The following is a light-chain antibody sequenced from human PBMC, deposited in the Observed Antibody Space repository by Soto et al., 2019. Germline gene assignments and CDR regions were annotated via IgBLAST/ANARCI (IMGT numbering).Light chain of an antibody. CDR2: GAS. Sequence: SRAAMSVSPGDRATLSCRASENIYPHLAWYQQKPGQAPRLLFYGASTRATGLPARFSGTGSGTEFTLTINSLQAEDSAVYYCQQYYNAPRTSGQGTRREIK. V-gene: IGKV3-15*01. CDR3: QQYYNAPRT. J-gene: IGKJ5*01. CDR1: ENIYPH.